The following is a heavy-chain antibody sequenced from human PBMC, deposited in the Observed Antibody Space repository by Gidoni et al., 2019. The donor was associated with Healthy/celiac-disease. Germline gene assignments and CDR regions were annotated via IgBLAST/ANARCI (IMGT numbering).Heavy chain of an antibody. V-gene: IGHV1-69*01. Sequence: VQLVQSGAEVKKPGSPVQLSCTASDGTFSSYAISWVRQAPGQGLEWMGGIIPIFGTANYAQKFQGRVTITADESTSTAYMELSSLRSEDTAVYYCASGGSSSPPDYWGQGTLVTVSS. J-gene: IGHJ4*02. CDR1: DGTFSSYA. CDR2: IIPIFGTA. CDR3: ASGGSSSPPDY. D-gene: IGHD6-6*01.